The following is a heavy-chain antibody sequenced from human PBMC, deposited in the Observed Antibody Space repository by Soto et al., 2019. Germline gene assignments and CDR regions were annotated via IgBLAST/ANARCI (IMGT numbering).Heavy chain of an antibody. Sequence: SETLSLTCAVYGGSFSGYYWSWIRQPPGKGLEWIGEINHSGSTNYNPSLKSRVTISVDTSKNQFSLKLSSVTAADTAVYYCARGGIYCSGGSCYKPYNWFDPWGQGTLVTVSS. D-gene: IGHD2-15*01. CDR3: ARGGIYCSGGSCYKPYNWFDP. CDR2: INHSGST. V-gene: IGHV4-34*01. CDR1: GGSFSGYY. J-gene: IGHJ5*02.